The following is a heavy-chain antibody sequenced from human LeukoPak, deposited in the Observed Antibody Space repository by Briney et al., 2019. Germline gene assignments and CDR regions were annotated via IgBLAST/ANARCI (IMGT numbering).Heavy chain of an antibody. CDR1: GFTFSNAW. V-gene: IGHV3-15*01. CDR3: TTDSTGVLGCFDY. D-gene: IGHD6-19*01. Sequence: GGSLRLSCAASGFTFSNAWMSWVRQAPGKGLEWVGRIKSKTDGGTTDYAAPVKGRFTISRDDSKNTLYLQMNSLKTEDTAVYYCTTDSTGVLGCFDYWGQGTLVTVSS. J-gene: IGHJ4*02. CDR2: IKSKTDGGTT.